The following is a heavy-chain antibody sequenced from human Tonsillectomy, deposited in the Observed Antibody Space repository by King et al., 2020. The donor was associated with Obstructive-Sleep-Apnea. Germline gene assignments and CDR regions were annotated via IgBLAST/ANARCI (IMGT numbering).Heavy chain of an antibody. CDR1: GGSMTSSGYD. CDR3: TRAGDPGVGYFEY. CDR2: FYYSGNT. V-gene: IGHV4-39*07. D-gene: IGHD7-27*01. J-gene: IGHJ4*02. Sequence: LQLQESGPGLVKPSETLSLICTVSGGSMTSSGYDWGWVRQPPGKGLEWIGSFYYSGNTYYNPSLKSRVTISVDTSKNQCSLNLSSVTAADTAVYFCTRAGDPGVGYFEYWGQGTLVTVSS.